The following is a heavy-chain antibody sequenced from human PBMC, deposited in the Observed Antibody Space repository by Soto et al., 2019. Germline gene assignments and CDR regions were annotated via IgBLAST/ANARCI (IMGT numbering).Heavy chain of an antibody. CDR2: IKSKTDGGTT. V-gene: IGHV3-15*01. CDR3: TTGHHGDYYARYYGMDV. CDR1: GFTFSNAW. Sequence: GGSLRLSCAASGFTFSNAWMSWVRQAPGKGLEWVGRIKSKTDGGTTDYAAPVKGRFTISRDDSKNTLYLQMNSLKTEDTAVYYCTTGHHGDYYARYYGMDVWGQGTTVTVSS. J-gene: IGHJ6*02. D-gene: IGHD4-17*01.